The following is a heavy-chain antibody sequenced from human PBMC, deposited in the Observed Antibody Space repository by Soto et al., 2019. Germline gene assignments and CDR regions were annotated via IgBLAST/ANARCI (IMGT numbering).Heavy chain of an antibody. D-gene: IGHD6-13*01. V-gene: IGHV3-23*01. Sequence: GGSLRLSCAASGFTFGIYAMSWVRQAPGKGLEWVSSISGSGGSIYYAHSVKGRFTISRDKTKNTLDLQMNSLRAEDTAVYHCARVPQQYSSPPRWLDFWGPGTLVTVSS. J-gene: IGHJ4*02. CDR3: ARVPQQYSSPPRWLDF. CDR2: ISGSGGSI. CDR1: GFTFGIYA.